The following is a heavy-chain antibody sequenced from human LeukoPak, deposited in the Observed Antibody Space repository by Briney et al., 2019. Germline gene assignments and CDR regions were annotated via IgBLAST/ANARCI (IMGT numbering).Heavy chain of an antibody. J-gene: IGHJ5*02. CDR1: GFTFRSYV. CDR3: AREVTLTGYYNWFDP. D-gene: IGHD3-9*01. Sequence: GGSLRLSCAASGFTFRSYVMSWVRQAPGKGLEWVSTISGSSVTTYYADSVKGRFTISRDNSKNTLYLQMNSLRAEDTAVYYCAREVTLTGYYNWFDPWGQGTLVTVSS. CDR2: ISGSSVTT. V-gene: IGHV3-23*01.